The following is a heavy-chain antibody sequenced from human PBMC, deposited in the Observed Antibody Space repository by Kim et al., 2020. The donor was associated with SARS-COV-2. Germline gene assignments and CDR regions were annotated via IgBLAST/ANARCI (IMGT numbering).Heavy chain of an antibody. J-gene: IGHJ4*02. D-gene: IGHD3-22*01. Sequence: GGSLRLSCAASGFTFSSYSMNWVRQAPGKGLEWVSSISSSSSYIYYADSVKGRFTISRDNAKNSLYLQMNSLRAEDTAVYYCARDVVGYYDSSGYPDYWGQGTLVTVSS. CDR1: GFTFSSYS. CDR3: ARDVVGYYDSSGYPDY. CDR2: ISSSSSYI. V-gene: IGHV3-21*01.